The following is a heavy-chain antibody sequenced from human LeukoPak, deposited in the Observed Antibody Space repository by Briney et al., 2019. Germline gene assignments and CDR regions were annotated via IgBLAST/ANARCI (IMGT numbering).Heavy chain of an antibody. D-gene: IGHD6-13*01. J-gene: IGHJ2*01. CDR2: IVVGSGNT. Sequence: GASVKVSCKASGFTFTSTAMQWVRQARGQRLEWIGWIVVGSGNTNYAQKFQERVTITRDMSTSTAYMELSSLRSEDTAVYYCAADALGIAAVYQYWYFDLWGRGTLVTVSS. V-gene: IGHV1-58*02. CDR3: AADALGIAAVYQYWYFDL. CDR1: GFTFTSTA.